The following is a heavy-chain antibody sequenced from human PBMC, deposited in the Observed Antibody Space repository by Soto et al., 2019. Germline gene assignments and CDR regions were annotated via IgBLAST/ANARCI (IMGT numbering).Heavy chain of an antibody. CDR1: GYTFTSYD. Sequence: ASVKVSCKASGYTFTSYDINGVREATGQGLEWMGWMNPNSGNTGYAQKFQGRVTMTRNTSISTAYMELSSLRSEDTAVYYCARGLVRGYYYGPNWFDPWGQGTLVTVS. V-gene: IGHV1-8*01. D-gene: IGHD3-22*01. CDR2: MNPNSGNT. CDR3: ARGLVRGYYYGPNWFDP. J-gene: IGHJ5*02.